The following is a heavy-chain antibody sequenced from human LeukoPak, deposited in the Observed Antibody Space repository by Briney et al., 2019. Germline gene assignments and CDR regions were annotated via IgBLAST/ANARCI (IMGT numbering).Heavy chain of an antibody. CDR1: GFTFSSYW. J-gene: IGHJ4*02. CDR3: ARYSSGPYYFDY. CDR2: IKQDGSEK. D-gene: IGHD3-22*01. Sequence: VGSLRLSCAASGFTFSSYWMSWVRQAPVKGLEWVANIKQDGSEKYYVDSVKGRFTISRDNAKNSLYLQMNSLRAEDTAVYYCARYSSGPYYFDYWGQGTLVTVSS. V-gene: IGHV3-7*01.